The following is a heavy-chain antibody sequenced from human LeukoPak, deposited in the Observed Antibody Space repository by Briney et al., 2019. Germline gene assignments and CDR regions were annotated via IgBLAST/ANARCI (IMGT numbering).Heavy chain of an antibody. D-gene: IGHD4-23*01. CDR3: ATTTPGYGGFRF. J-gene: IGHJ4*02. V-gene: IGHV1-58*02. CDR1: GFTFSNSL. CDR2: IAVDSGNT. Sequence: SVKVSCKASGFTFSNSLMQWVRRARGQRLQWMGRIAVDSGNTNYAQKFQERVTITRDMSTSTAYMELGSLTSEDTAIYYCATTTPGYGGFRFWGQGTLVTVSS.